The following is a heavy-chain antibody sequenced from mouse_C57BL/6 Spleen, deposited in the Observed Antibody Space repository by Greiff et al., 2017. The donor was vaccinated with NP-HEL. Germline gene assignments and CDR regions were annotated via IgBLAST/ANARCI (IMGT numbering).Heavy chain of an antibody. CDR2: ISDGGSYT. Sequence: DVMLVESGGGLVKPGGSLKLSCAASGFTFSSYAMSWVRQTPEKRLEWVATISDGGSYTYYPDNVKGRFTISRDNAKNNLYLQMSHLKSEDTAMYYCARENYGRSWFAYWGQGTLVTVSA. D-gene: IGHD1-1*01. V-gene: IGHV5-4*01. CDR1: GFTFSSYA. J-gene: IGHJ3*01. CDR3: ARENYGRSWFAY.